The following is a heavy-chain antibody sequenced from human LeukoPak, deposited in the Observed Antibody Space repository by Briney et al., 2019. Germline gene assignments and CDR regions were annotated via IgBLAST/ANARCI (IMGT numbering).Heavy chain of an antibody. J-gene: IGHJ6*03. D-gene: IGHD6-13*01. CDR1: GYTFTSYY. CDR3: ARLYSSSWSRHYYYYMDV. V-gene: IGHV1-8*03. Sequence: ASVKVSCKASGYTFTSYYMHWVRQATGQGLEWMGWMNPNSGNTGYAQKFQGRVTITRNTSISTAYMELSSLRSEDTAVYYCARLYSSSWSRHYYYYMDVWGKGTTVTVPS. CDR2: MNPNSGNT.